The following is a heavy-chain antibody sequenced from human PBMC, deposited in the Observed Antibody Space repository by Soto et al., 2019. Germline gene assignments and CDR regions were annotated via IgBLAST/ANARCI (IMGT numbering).Heavy chain of an antibody. Sequence: VQLVESGGGVVQPGRSLRLSCAASGFTFSRYGMHWVRQAPGKGLEWVSAISSSGDSAYYAESVRGRFTISRDNSINTLYLQMRSLRPEDTAVYYCAHPRGYGVFDAVDIWGQGTMVTVSS. D-gene: IGHD4-17*01. CDR1: GFTFSRYG. V-gene: IGHV3-23*04. CDR2: ISSSGDSA. J-gene: IGHJ3*02. CDR3: AHPRGYGVFDAVDI.